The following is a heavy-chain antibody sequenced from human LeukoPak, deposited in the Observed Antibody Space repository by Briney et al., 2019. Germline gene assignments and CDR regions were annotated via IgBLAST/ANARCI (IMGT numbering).Heavy chain of an antibody. Sequence: PSETLSLTCSVSGASISRYYWSWIRQPPGKGLEWIGYIYYGATSNYSPSLKSRVTISVDTSKNQFSLKLRSVTAADTAVYYCARLAAADTVWGQGTLVTVSS. CDR1: GASISRYY. D-gene: IGHD6-13*01. J-gene: IGHJ4*02. CDR2: IYYGATS. V-gene: IGHV4-59*08. CDR3: ARLAAADTV.